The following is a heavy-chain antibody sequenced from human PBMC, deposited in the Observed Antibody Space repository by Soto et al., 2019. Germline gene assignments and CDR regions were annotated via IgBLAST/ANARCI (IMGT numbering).Heavy chain of an antibody. V-gene: IGHV3-33*01. J-gene: IGHJ4*02. CDR3: ARGREKPTWEHPLRN. D-gene: IGHD1-26*01. CDR1: GFTFSSYG. CDR2: IWYDGSNK. Sequence: QVQLVESGGGVVQPGRSLRLSCAASGFTFSSYGMHWVRQAPGKGLEWVAVIWYDGSNKYYADSVKGRFTISRDNSKNMLYLQMNSLRAEDTAVYYCARGREKPTWEHPLRNWGQGTLVTVCS.